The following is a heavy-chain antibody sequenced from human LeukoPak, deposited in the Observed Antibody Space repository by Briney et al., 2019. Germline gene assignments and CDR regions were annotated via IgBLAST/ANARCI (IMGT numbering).Heavy chain of an antibody. CDR1: GGSISSYY. CDR3: ARAQEYQLLSRPYYGMDV. D-gene: IGHD2-2*01. Sequence: SETLSLTCTVSGGSISSYYWSWIRQPPGKGLEWIGYIYYSGSTNYNPSLKSRVTISVDTSKNQFSLKLSSVTAADTAVYYCARAQEYQLLSRPYYGMDVWGQGTTVTVSS. J-gene: IGHJ6*02. V-gene: IGHV4-59*01. CDR2: IYYSGST.